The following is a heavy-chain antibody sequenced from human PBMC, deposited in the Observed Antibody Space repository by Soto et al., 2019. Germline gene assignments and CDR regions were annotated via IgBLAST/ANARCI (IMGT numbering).Heavy chain of an antibody. CDR2: ISTYNDNT. D-gene: IGHD2-2*01. Sequence: ASVKFSCKASGYTFVSYGITWVRQAPGQGLEWMGWISTYNDNTNYAQNFQGRVTMTTDTSTSTAYMELRSLRSDDTAMYFCAIYHLELFRFDYWGQGTLVTVSS. J-gene: IGHJ4*02. V-gene: IGHV1-18*01. CDR3: AIYHLELFRFDY. CDR1: GYTFVSYG.